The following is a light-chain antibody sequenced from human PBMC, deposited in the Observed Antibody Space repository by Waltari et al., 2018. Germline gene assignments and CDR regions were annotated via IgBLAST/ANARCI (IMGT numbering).Light chain of an antibody. CDR2: YAS. Sequence: EIVLTQSPDLQAVTPKEKVTITCRARQCVGNSFHWYQQKQDPSPKLLINYASQSFPGVPSRFRGSGSGTDFTLSINSLEGEDAATFDGHQSSSLLITFGQGTRLDIK. CDR1: QCVGNS. CDR3: HQSSSLLIT. J-gene: IGKJ5*01. V-gene: IGKV6-21*01.